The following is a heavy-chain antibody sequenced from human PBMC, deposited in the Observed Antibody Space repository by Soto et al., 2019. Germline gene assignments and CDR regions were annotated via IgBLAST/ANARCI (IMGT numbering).Heavy chain of an antibody. V-gene: IGHV3-64*01. CDR1: GFTFSAFA. Sequence: VGPPGGSLRLSCTASGFTFSAFAMHWVRLAPGRGLEYVSAISNNGDGTYYANSVKGRFIISRDNSKNTLFLHMDSLRSDDMAMYFCTRAPSLTLLYGHWGQGTLVTVSS. J-gene: IGHJ4*02. CDR3: TRAPSLTLLYGH. CDR2: ISNNGDGT. D-gene: IGHD2-8*01.